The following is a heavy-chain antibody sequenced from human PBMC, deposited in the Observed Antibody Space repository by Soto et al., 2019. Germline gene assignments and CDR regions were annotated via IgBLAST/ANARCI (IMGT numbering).Heavy chain of an antibody. V-gene: IGHV4-61*01. D-gene: IGHD3-22*01. CDR1: GGSVSSGSYY. CDR2: IYYSGST. J-gene: IGHJ3*02. CDR3: ARAGGVVVIRAFDI. Sequence: QVQLQESGPGLVKPSETLSLTCTVSGGSVSSGSYYWSWIRQPPGKGLEWIGYIYYSGSTNYNPSLKSRVTITVDTSKNQCSLKLSSVTAADTAVYYCARAGGVVVIRAFDIWCQGTMVTVS.